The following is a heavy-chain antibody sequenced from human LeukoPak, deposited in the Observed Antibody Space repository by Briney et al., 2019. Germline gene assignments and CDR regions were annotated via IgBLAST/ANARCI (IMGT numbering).Heavy chain of an antibody. J-gene: IGHJ6*03. Sequence: ASVKVSCKASGCTFTSYGITWVRQAPGQGLEWMGWISAYNGNTNYAQKLQGRVTMTTDTSTSTAYMELRSLRSDDTAVYYCARDFVVVPAAAYYYYMDVWGKGTTVTVSS. CDR1: GCTFTSYG. V-gene: IGHV1-18*01. CDR2: ISAYNGNT. CDR3: ARDFVVVPAAAYYYYMDV. D-gene: IGHD2-2*01.